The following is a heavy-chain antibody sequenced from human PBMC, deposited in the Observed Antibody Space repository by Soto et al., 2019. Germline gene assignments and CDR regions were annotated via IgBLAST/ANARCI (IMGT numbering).Heavy chain of an antibody. CDR1: GYTFTSYY. J-gene: IGHJ4*02. D-gene: IGHD2-2*01. CDR3: ARDEEPQLGEKRGFGY. CDR2: INPSGGST. Sequence: ASVKVSCKASGYTFTSYYMHWVRQAPGQGLEWMGIINPSGGSTSYAQKFQGRVTMTRDTSTSTVYMELSSLRSEDTAVYYCARDEEPQLGEKRGFGYWGQGTLVTVSS. V-gene: IGHV1-46*01.